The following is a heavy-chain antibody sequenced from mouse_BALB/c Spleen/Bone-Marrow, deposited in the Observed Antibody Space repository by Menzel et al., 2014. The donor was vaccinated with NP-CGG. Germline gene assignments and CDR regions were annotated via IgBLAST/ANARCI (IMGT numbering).Heavy chain of an antibody. CDR3: TIRYYAMDY. D-gene: IGHD1-1*01. CDR2: INPSSAYT. V-gene: IGHV1-4*01. CDR1: GYTLTRYT. J-gene: IGHJ4*01. Sequence: QVQLQQPGAELARPGASVKMSCQASGYTLTRYTMHWEKQRPGQGLEWIGYINPSSAYTNYNQKFKDKATLTADKSSSTAYMQLSSLTSEDSAVYYCTIRYYAMDYWGQGTSVTVSS.